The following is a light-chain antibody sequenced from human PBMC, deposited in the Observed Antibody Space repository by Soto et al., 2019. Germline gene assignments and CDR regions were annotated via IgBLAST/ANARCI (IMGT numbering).Light chain of an antibody. CDR1: QSISSW. Sequence: DIQMTQSPSTLSASVGDRVTFTCRASQSISSWLAWYQQKPGKAPKLLIYKASSLESGVPSMFSGSGSGTEFTLTISSLQPDDVATYYCQQYNSYSTFGQGTKVEIK. V-gene: IGKV1-5*03. J-gene: IGKJ1*01. CDR3: QQYNSYST. CDR2: KAS.